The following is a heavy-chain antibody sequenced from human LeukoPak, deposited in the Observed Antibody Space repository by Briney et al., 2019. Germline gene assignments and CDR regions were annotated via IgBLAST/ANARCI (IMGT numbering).Heavy chain of an antibody. J-gene: IGHJ4*02. V-gene: IGHV4-59*08. CDR2: IYYSGST. D-gene: IGHD2-8*01. CDR3: ARQPYNGGQSLDY. Sequence: SETLSLTCTVSADSISTFYWSWIRQPPGKGRKWIAYIYYSGSTIYIPSLKSRVTISVDTPKSQFSLTLRSVTAADTAVYYCARQPYNGGQSLDYWGQGTLVTVSS. CDR1: ADSISTFY.